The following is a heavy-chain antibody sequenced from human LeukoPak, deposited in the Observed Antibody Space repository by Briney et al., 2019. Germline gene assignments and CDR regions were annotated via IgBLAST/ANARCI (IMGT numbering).Heavy chain of an antibody. CDR3: ARATYSGAPLIY. CDR2: IDHSGSA. D-gene: IGHD2-21*01. J-gene: IGHJ4*02. V-gene: IGHV4-34*01. Sequence: SETLSLTCGVSGGSFSGYFWTWIRQSPGKGLEYIGEIDHSGSANYNSSLKSRVSMSVDTSKKQISLKMNSLTAADTAVYYCARATYSGAPLIYWGQGTLVTVSS. CDR1: GGSFSGYF.